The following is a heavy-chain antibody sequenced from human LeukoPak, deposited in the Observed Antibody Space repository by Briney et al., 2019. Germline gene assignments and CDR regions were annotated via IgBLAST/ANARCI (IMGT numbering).Heavy chain of an antibody. CDR2: IRSKAYGGTT. D-gene: IGHD6-13*01. CDR1: GFTFGDFA. V-gene: IGHV3-49*04. J-gene: IGHJ4*02. CDR3: TRGFSSWPHYFDY. Sequence: GGSLRLSCTASGFTFGDFAMSWVRQAPGKGLEWVGFIRSKAYGGTTDYAASVKGRFTISRDDSKSITYLQMNSLKTEDTAVYYCTRGFSSWPHYFDYWGQGTLVTVSS.